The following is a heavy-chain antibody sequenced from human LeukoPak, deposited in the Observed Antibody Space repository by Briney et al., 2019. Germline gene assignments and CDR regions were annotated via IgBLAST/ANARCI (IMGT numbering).Heavy chain of an antibody. V-gene: IGHV1-18*01. J-gene: IGHJ4*02. CDR2: ISAYNGNT. CDR3: ARALSIAVAGTSDY. CDR1: GYTFTSYG. D-gene: IGHD6-19*01. Sequence: ASVKVSCKASGYTFTSYGISWVRQAPGQGLEWMGWISAYNGNTNYAQKLQGRVTMTTDTSTSTAYMELRSLGSDDTAVYYCARALSIAVAGTSDYWGQGTLVTVSS.